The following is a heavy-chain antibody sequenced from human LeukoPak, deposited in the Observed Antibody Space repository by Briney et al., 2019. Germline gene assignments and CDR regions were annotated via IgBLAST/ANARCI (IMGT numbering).Heavy chain of an antibody. Sequence: PSETLSLTCAVYGGSLSGYYWSWIRHPPGKGLEWIGEINHSGSTNYNPSLKSRVTISVDTSKNQFSLKLSSVTAADTAVYYCARAGAAAAGTNRYYFDYWGQGTLVTVSS. CDR1: GGSLSGYY. CDR3: ARAGAAAAGTNRYYFDY. D-gene: IGHD6-13*01. V-gene: IGHV4-34*01. J-gene: IGHJ4*02. CDR2: INHSGST.